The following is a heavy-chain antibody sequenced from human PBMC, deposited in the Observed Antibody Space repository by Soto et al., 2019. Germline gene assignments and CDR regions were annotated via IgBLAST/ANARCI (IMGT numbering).Heavy chain of an antibody. V-gene: IGHV4-59*08. Sequence: SGTLSLTCTFLGGSIPNYYWRWMLHTPGKKLEWIGYIYYSGSTNYNPSLKSRVTISVDTSNNQFSLRLNSVTAADTAVYYCATHRRYSSGWYYYGMDVWGQGTTVT. CDR3: ATHRRYSSGWYYYGMDV. CDR2: IYYSGST. CDR1: GGSIPNYY. D-gene: IGHD6-25*01. J-gene: IGHJ6*02.